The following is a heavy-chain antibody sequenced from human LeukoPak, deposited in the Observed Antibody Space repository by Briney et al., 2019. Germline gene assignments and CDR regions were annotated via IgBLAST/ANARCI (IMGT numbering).Heavy chain of an antibody. Sequence: SVKVSCKASGGTFSSYAISWVRQAPGQGLEWMGGIIPIFGTANYAQKFQGRVTITTDESTSTAYMELSSLRSEDTAVYYCARDGFLDRRAYAFDIWGQGTMVTVSS. V-gene: IGHV1-69*05. CDR2: IIPIFGTA. CDR3: ARDGFLDRRAYAFDI. J-gene: IGHJ3*02. D-gene: IGHD3/OR15-3a*01. CDR1: GGTFSSYA.